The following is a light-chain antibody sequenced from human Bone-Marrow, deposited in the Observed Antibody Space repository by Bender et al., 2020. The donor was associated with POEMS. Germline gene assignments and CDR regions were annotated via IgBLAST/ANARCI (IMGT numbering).Light chain of an antibody. CDR2: EGS. J-gene: IGLJ2*01. Sequence: QSALTQPASVSGSPGQSITLSCTGTSSDVGGFNHVSWYQQHPGKAPKLMIYEGSKRPSGISNRFSGSKSGSTASLTISGLQAEDEADYYCSSYTSDTITGLFGGGTKLTVL. CDR1: SSDVGGFNH. CDR3: SSYTSDTITGL. V-gene: IGLV2-14*01.